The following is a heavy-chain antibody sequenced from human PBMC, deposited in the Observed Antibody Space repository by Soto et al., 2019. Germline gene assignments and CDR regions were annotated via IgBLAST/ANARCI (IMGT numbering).Heavy chain of an antibody. CDR2: IYYSGST. CDR3: ARDGLAVAGRTRGYYYYMDV. Sequence: SETLSLTCTVSGGSISSGGYYWSWIRQHPGKGLEWIGYIYYSGSTYYNPSLKSRVTISVDTSKNQFSLKLSSVTAADTAVYYCARDGLAVAGRTRGYYYYMDVWGKGTTVTVSS. D-gene: IGHD6-19*01. V-gene: IGHV4-31*03. J-gene: IGHJ6*03. CDR1: GGSISSGGYY.